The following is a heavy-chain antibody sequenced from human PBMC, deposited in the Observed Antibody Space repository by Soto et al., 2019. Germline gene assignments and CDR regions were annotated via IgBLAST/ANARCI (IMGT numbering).Heavy chain of an antibody. D-gene: IGHD2-2*01. Sequence: PXETLSLTCTVSGASISSYYWSWIRQPPGKGLEWIGYIYYSGSTNYNPSLKSRVTISVDTSKNQFSLKLSSVTAADTAVYYCASMRGDSSNLGYCSSTRCYWFDYWGQGTLVTVYS. CDR3: ASMRGDSSNLGYCSSTRCYWFDY. CDR1: GASISSYY. CDR2: IYYSGST. V-gene: IGHV4-59*01. J-gene: IGHJ4*02.